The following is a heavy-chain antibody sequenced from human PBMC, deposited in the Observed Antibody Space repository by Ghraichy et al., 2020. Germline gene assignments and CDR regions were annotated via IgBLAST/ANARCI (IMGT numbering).Heavy chain of an antibody. CDR2: ISSSSSYT. V-gene: IGHV3-11*05. J-gene: IGHJ6*03. Sequence: GGSLRLSCAASGFTFSDYYMSWIRQAPGKGLEWVSYISSSSSYTNYADSVKGRFTISRDNAKNSLYLQMNSLRAEDTAVYYCARDINFHYYDSSGYSIRGPGYMDVWGKGTTVTVSS. D-gene: IGHD3-22*01. CDR1: GFTFSDYY. CDR3: ARDINFHYYDSSGYSIRGPGYMDV.